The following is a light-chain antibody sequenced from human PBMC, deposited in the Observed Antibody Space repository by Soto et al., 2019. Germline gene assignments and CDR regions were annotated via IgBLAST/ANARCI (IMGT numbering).Light chain of an antibody. CDR3: GQFVSAPPRT. Sequence: EIVLTQSPGTLSLSPGERATLSCRASQSVSSTFLAGYQQKPGQAPRLLIYGVSKRATGIPDRFSGSGAGTDFTLTISRLEPGDFAVYFCGQFVSAPPRTFGQGTKVEIK. CDR1: QSVSSTF. CDR2: GVS. J-gene: IGKJ1*01. V-gene: IGKV3-20*01.